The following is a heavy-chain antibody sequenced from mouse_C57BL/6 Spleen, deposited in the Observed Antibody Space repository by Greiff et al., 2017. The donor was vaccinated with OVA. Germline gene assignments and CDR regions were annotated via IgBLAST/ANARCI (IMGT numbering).Heavy chain of an antibody. CDR2: IDPEDGDT. CDR1: GFNIKDYY. CDR3: TTYDYDSSSYVSAWFAY. J-gene: IGHJ3*01. V-gene: IGHV14-1*01. Sequence: VQLKQSGAELVRPGASVKLSCTASGFNIKDYYMHWVKQRPEQGLEWIGRIDPEDGDTEYAPKFQGKATMTADTSSNTAYLQLRSLTSEDTAVYYCTTYDYDSSSYVSAWFAYWGQGTLVTVSA. D-gene: IGHD1-1*01.